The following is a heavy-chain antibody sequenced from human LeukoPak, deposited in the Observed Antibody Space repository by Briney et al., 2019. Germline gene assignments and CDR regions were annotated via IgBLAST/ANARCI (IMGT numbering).Heavy chain of an antibody. J-gene: IGHJ4*02. Sequence: PGGSLRLSCAASGFTFSSYGMHWVRQAPGKGLEWVAVISYDGSNKYYADSVKGRFTISRDNSKNTLYLQMNSLRAEDTAVYYCAKYYYDSSGYFHYWGQGTLVTVSS. V-gene: IGHV3-30*18. D-gene: IGHD3-22*01. CDR1: GFTFSSYG. CDR3: AKYYYDSSGYFHY. CDR2: ISYDGSNK.